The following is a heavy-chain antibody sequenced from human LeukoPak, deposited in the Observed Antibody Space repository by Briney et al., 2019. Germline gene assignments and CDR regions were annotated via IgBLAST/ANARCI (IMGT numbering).Heavy chain of an antibody. CDR2: IYYSGRT. D-gene: IGHD3-22*01. V-gene: IGHV4-39*01. Sequence: PSETLSLTCTVSGGSISSSSFYWGWIRQPPGKGLECIGSIYYSGRTYHNPSLKSRVTISVDTSKNQFSLKLSSVTAADTAVYYCARPFAYDSPWGQGTLVTVSS. CDR1: GGSISSSSFY. CDR3: ARPFAYDSP. J-gene: IGHJ5*02.